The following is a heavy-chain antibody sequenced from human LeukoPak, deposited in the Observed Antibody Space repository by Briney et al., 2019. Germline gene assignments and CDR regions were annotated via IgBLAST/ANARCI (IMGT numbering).Heavy chain of an antibody. CDR1: GGTFSSYA. J-gene: IGHJ6*02. CDR3: ARAYYSIAAAGKIYYYGMDV. CDR2: IIPIFGTA. V-gene: IGHV1-69*01. D-gene: IGHD6-13*01. Sequence: SVKVSCKASGGTFSSYAISWVRQAPGQGLEWMGGIIPIFGTANYAQKFQGRVTITADESTSTAYMELSSLRSEDTAVYYCARAYYSIAAAGKIYYYGMDVWGQGPRSPSP.